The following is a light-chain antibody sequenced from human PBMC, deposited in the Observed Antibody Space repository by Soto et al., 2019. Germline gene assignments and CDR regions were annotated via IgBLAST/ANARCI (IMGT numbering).Light chain of an antibody. Sequence: QSVLTQPASVSGSPGQSITIFCTGTSSDVGYEYVSWYQHHPGKAPKLMIYDVSDRPSGVSSRFSGSKSDNTASLTISVLQADDEADYYCASYTRISTLVFGGGTKLTVL. CDR3: ASYTRISTLV. V-gene: IGLV2-14*03. J-gene: IGLJ2*01. CDR2: DVS. CDR1: SSDVGYEY.